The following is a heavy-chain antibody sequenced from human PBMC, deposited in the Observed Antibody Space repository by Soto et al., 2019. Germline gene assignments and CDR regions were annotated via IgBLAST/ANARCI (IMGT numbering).Heavy chain of an antibody. J-gene: IGHJ5*01. Sequence: QITLKESGPPLVEPPQTLTLTYTFSGFSLYTSGVGVAWIRQPPGKALEWLALIYWVDDKRYGPFLNNRVTLTKDTSKNQVVLTMTNMDPLDTGTYYCARSTTDGSVSSSWFDSWGPGILITVSS. CDR3: ARSTTDGSVSSSWFDS. CDR2: IYWVDDK. D-gene: IGHD3-10*01. CDR1: GFSLYTSGVG. V-gene: IGHV2-5*05.